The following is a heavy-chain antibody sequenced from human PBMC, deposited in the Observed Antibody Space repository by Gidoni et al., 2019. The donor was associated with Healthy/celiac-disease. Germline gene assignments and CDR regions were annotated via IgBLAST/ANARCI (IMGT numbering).Heavy chain of an antibody. V-gene: IGHV3-30-3*01. CDR2: ISYDGSNK. J-gene: IGHJ4*02. Sequence: QVQLVESGGGVVQPGRSLRLSCAASGFTFGSYAMHWVRQAPGKGLEWVAVISYDGSNKYYADSVKGRFTISRDNSKNTLYLQMNSLRAEDTAVYYCAREHYDSSGYYLFDYWGQGTLVTVSS. D-gene: IGHD3-22*01. CDR1: GFTFGSYA. CDR3: AREHYDSSGYYLFDY.